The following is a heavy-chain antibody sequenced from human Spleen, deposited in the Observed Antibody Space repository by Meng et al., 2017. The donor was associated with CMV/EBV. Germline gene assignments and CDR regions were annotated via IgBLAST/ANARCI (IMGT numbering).Heavy chain of an antibody. J-gene: IGHJ4*02. V-gene: IGHV3-20*04. CDR1: GFTFDDYD. CDR3: ARDAY. Sequence: GESLKISCAASGFTFDDYDMSWVRQAPGKGLEWVSGIKWNGGSTGYADSVRGRFTISRDNAKNSLYLQMNSLRAEDTALYYCARDAYWGQGTLVTVSS. CDR2: IKWNGGST.